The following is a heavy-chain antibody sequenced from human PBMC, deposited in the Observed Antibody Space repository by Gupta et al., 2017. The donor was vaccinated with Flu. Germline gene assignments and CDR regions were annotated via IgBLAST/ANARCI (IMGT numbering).Heavy chain of an antibody. V-gene: IGHV1-18*01. CDR2: ISAYNGNT. CDR3: ARDFRAGVRWPWVYFDY. J-gene: IGHJ4*02. Sequence: QVQLVQSGAEVKKPGASVKVSCKASGYTFTSYGISWVRQAPGQGLEWMGWISAYNGNTNYAQKLQGRVTMTTDTSTSTAYMELRSLRSDDTAVYYCARDFRAGVRWPWVYFDYWGQGTLVTVSS. CDR1: GYTFTSYG. D-gene: IGHD4-23*01.